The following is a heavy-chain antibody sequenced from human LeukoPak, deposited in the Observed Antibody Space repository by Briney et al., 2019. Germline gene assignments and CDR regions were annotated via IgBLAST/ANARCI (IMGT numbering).Heavy chain of an antibody. CDR3: ARGRVVIPEGPDY. CDR1: GFTFSSYG. CDR2: IWYDGSDK. D-gene: IGHD3-10*01. V-gene: IGHV3-33*01. Sequence: GGSLRLSCAAFGFTFSSYGMHWVRQAPGKGLEWVALIWYDGSDKYYADSVKGRFTISRDNSRNTLHLQMNSLRAEDTAVYSCARGRVVIPEGPDYWGQGTLVTVSS. J-gene: IGHJ4*02.